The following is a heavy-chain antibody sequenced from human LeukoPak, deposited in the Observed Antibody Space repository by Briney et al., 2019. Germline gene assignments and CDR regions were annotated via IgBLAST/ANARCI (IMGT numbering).Heavy chain of an antibody. J-gene: IGHJ3*02. CDR3: ARETYSSGWYLAFDI. CDR1: GGSISSGSYY. Sequence: SETLSLTCTASGGSISSGSYYWTCIRQPAGKRLEWVGRISTSGSTNYNPSLKSRVTISLDTSKNQFSLKLSSVTAADTAVYYCARETYSSGWYLAFDIWGQGTMVTVSS. D-gene: IGHD6-19*01. CDR2: ISTSGST. V-gene: IGHV4-61*02.